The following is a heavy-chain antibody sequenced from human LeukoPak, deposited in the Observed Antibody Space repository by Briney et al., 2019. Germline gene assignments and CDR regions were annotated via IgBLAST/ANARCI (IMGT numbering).Heavy chain of an antibody. J-gene: IGHJ4*02. V-gene: IGHV4-38-2*01. CDR2: IYHSGST. CDR1: GYSISSGYY. D-gene: IGHD6-19*01. CDR3: ARHAYGEAVAGNFDY. Sequence: SETLSLTCAVSGYSISSGYYWGWIRQPPGKGLEWIGSIYHSGSTYYNPSLKSRVTISVDTSKNQFSLKLSSVTAADTAVYYCARHAYGEAVAGNFDYWGQGTLVTVSS.